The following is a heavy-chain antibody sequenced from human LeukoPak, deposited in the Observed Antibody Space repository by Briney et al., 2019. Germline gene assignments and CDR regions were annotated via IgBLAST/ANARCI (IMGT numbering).Heavy chain of an antibody. CDR1: GFSFSSYA. J-gene: IGHJ4*02. Sequence: GGSLRLSCAASGFSFSSYAMSWVRQAPGKGLEWVSAISASGGNAYYADSVKGRFTISRDNSKNTLYLQMNSLRAEDTALYYCAKEWWSSSSPLHFDYWGQGSLVTVSS. D-gene: IGHD6-6*01. CDR2: ISASGGNA. CDR3: AKEWWSSSSPLHFDY. V-gene: IGHV3-23*01.